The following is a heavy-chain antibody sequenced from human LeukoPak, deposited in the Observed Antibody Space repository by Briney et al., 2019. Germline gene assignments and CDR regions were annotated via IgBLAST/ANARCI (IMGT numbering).Heavy chain of an antibody. CDR1: GFSYSSYE. CDR3: ARDTPLYADSPDAFDI. J-gene: IGHJ3*02. D-gene: IGHD2/OR15-2a*01. Sequence: GGSLRLSCAASGFSYSSYEMNWVRQAPGKGLEWVSYIGSSGSTVYYADSVKGRFTTSRDNAKNSLYLQMNSLRDEDTAVYYCARDTPLYADSPDAFDIWGQGTMVTVSS. CDR2: IGSSGSTV. V-gene: IGHV3-48*03.